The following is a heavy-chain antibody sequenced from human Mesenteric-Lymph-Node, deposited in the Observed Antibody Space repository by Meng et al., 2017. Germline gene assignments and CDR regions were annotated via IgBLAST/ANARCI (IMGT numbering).Heavy chain of an antibody. D-gene: IGHD4-17*01. CDR1: GGSITSGDFY. V-gene: IGHV4-30-4*01. CDR3: ARGPTTYFDY. J-gene: IGHJ4*02. CDR2: IYYSGST. Sequence: QGHLQESGPGLGKPSQTLSLTCTVSGGSITSGDFYWSWIRQPPGKGLEWIGYIYYSGSTYYNPSLKSRVTISVDTSKNQFSLKLSSVTAADTAVDYCARGPTTYFDYWGQGTLVTVSS.